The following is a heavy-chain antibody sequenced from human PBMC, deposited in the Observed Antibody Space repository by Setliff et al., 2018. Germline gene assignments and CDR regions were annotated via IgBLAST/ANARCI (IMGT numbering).Heavy chain of an antibody. V-gene: IGHV3-23*01. CDR2: ISGSGGST. D-gene: IGHD6-19*01. CDR1: GFTFSSYA. J-gene: IGHJ1*01. Sequence: GGSLRLSCAASGFTFSSYAMSWVRQAPGKGLEWVSAISGSGGSTYYADSVKGRFTVSRDNSKNTLYLQMNSLRAEDTAVYYCAKDSSGWPHPLISYFQHWGQGTLVTVSS. CDR3: AKDSSGWPHPLISYFQH.